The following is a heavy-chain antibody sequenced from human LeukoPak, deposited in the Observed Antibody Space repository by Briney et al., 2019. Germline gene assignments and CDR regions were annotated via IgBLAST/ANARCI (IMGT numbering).Heavy chain of an antibody. J-gene: IGHJ4*02. D-gene: IGHD2-15*01. CDR3: ARDIGYCSGGSCYFDY. CDR2: IIPILGIA. Sequence: ASVKVSCKASGGTFSSYAISWVRQAPGQGLEWMGRIIPILGIANYAQKFQGRVTITADKSTSTAYMELSSLRSEDTAVYYCARDIGYCSGGSCYFDYWGQGTLVTVSS. V-gene: IGHV1-69*04. CDR1: GGTFSSYA.